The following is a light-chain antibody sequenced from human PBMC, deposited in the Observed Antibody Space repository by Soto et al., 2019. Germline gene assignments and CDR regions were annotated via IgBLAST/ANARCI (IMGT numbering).Light chain of an antibody. CDR1: QSVGST. CDR2: GAS. V-gene: IGKV3-15*01. J-gene: IGKJ4*01. Sequence: EIVMTQSPATLSVSPGERATLSCRASQSVGSTLAWYQQKPGQAPRLLIYGASTRATGVPARFSGSGSGTEFTLTISSLQAEDLAFYYCQQYHDWPPLTFGGGTKVEIK. CDR3: QQYHDWPPLT.